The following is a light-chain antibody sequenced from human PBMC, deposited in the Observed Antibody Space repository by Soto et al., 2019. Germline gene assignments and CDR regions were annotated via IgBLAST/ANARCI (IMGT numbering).Light chain of an antibody. CDR3: QQYNSYSRTT. CDR1: QSISSW. Sequence: DIQMTQSPSTLSASVGDRVTITCRASQSISSWLAWYQQKPGKAPKLLIYKASSLESGGPSRFSGSGSGTEFTITISSLQPDDFASYYCQQYNSYSRTTFGQGTKLEIK. CDR2: KAS. V-gene: IGKV1-5*03. J-gene: IGKJ2*01.